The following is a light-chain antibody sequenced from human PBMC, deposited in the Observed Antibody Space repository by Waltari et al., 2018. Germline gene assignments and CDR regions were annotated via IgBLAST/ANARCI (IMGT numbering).Light chain of an antibody. CDR1: QGISNN. CDR2: GAS. Sequence: EIELTQSPATLSASPGERVTLSCRASQGISNNLVWYQHKPGQSPRLLIYGASARATGVPERFSGSGYRTEFTLTISSLQSEDLAVYYCQHYNNRPPYSFGQGTKLDIK. CDR3: QHYNNRPPYS. V-gene: IGKV3-15*01. J-gene: IGKJ2*03.